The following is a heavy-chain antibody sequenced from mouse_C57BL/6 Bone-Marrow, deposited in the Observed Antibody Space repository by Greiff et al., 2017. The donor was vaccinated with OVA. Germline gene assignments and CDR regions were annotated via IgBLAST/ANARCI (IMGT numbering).Heavy chain of an antibody. CDR2: VSDGGGYT. J-gene: IGHJ4*01. CDR3: ARDGGLRYAMDY. D-gene: IGHD2-2*01. V-gene: IGHV5-4*01. Sequence: EVLLVQSGAGLVKPGASLKLSCAASGFTFSSYSMSWVRQTPEKRLEWIATVSDGGGYTYYPDNLKGRSTISRDNAKNNLYLQMSHLTSDDTAMYYCARDGGLRYAMDYWGQGTSVTVSS. CDR1: GFTFSSYS.